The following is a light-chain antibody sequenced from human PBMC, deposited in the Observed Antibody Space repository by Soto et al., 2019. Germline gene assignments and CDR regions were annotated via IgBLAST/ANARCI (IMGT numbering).Light chain of an antibody. V-gene: IGKV3-15*01. CDR2: GTH. J-gene: IGKJ1*01. CDR3: QQFNDWPPWT. Sequence: EIVLTQSPGTLSLSPGERATLSCRASQSVSSNLAWYQQKPGQAPRLLIFGTHTRAAGIPARFSGSGSGTEFTLTISSLQSEDFAVYYCQQFNDWPPWTFGQGTKVDIK. CDR1: QSVSSN.